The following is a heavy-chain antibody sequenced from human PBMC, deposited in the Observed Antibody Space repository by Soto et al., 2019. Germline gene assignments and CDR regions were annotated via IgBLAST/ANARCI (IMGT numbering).Heavy chain of an antibody. CDR3: ARAYGGNSGVFDY. V-gene: IGHV4-34*01. CDR1: GRSFSGYY. J-gene: IGHJ4*02. D-gene: IGHD4-17*01. Sequence: QVQLQQWGAGLLKPSETLSLTCAVYGRSFSGYYWSWIRQPPGKGLEWIGEINHSGSTNYHPSLKSRVTIAVDTSQNQFSLNLSSVTAADTAVYYCARAYGGNSGVFDYWGQGTLVTVSS. CDR2: INHSGST.